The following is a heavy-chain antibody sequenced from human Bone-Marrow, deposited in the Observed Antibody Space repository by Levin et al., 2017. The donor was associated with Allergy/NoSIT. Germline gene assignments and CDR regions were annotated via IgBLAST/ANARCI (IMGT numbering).Heavy chain of an antibody. Sequence: SETLSLTCSVSGGSISSGRYYFTWVRQSAGKGLEWIGRIYTTGSTNYNPSLESRVTISRDTFKKEVHLTLSSVTAADTAVYYCARDRLASLYYYSMDVWGRGTTVIVSS. CDR2: IYTTGST. J-gene: IGHJ6*03. CDR3: ARDRLASLYYYSMDV. CDR1: GGSISSGRYY. V-gene: IGHV4-61*02.